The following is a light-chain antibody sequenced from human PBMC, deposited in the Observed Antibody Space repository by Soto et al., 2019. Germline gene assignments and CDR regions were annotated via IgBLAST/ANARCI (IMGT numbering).Light chain of an antibody. CDR3: QQRSNWPPSLT. Sequence: EIVMPQYPATLSVSPGERATLSCRASQSVSRNLAWYQQKPGQAPRLLIYGASSRATGIPDRFSGSGSGTDFTLTISRLEPEDFAVYYCQQRSNWPPSLTFGGGTKVDIK. CDR2: GAS. CDR1: QSVSRN. J-gene: IGKJ4*01. V-gene: IGKV3D-20*02.